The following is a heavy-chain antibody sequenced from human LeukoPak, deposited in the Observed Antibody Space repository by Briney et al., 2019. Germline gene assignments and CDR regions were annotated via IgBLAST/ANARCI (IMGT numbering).Heavy chain of an antibody. Sequence: SETVSLPCAVYGGSFSGYYWSWIRQPPGKGLEWIGEINHSGSTNYNPSLKSRVTISVGTPKNQFSLKLSSVTAADTAVYYCARRIGYCSSTSCYFRGVDYWGQGTLVTVSS. J-gene: IGHJ4*02. CDR1: GGSFSGYY. D-gene: IGHD2-2*01. CDR2: INHSGST. V-gene: IGHV4-34*01. CDR3: ARRIGYCSSTSCYFRGVDY.